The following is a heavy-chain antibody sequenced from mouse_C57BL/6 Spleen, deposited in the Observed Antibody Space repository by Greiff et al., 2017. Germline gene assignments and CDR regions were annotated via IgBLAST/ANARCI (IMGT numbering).Heavy chain of an antibody. CDR1: GFTFSSYG. Sequence: EVKVVESGGDLVKPGGSLKLSCAASGFTFSSYGMSWVRQTPDKRLEWVATISSGGSYTYYPDSVKGRFTISRDNAKNTLYLQMSSLKSEDTAMYYCAEISSSWGQGTTLSVSS. CDR3: AEISSS. D-gene: IGHD5-1-1*01. CDR2: ISSGGSYT. J-gene: IGHJ2*01. V-gene: IGHV5-6*01.